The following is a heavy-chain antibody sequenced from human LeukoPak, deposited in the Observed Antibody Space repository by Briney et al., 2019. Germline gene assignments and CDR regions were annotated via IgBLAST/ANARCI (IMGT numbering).Heavy chain of an antibody. CDR3: AGQTSRWYP. V-gene: IGHV6-1*01. Sequence: SQTLSLTCAISGDSVSSDSSAWNWIRQSPSRGLEWLGRTYYRSKWYNDYAVSVRSRITINPDASKNQFSLQLSSVTPEDTAVYYCAGQTSRWYPWGQGTLVSVSS. D-gene: IGHD6-13*01. CDR1: GDSVSSDSSA. J-gene: IGHJ5*02. CDR2: TYYRSKWYN.